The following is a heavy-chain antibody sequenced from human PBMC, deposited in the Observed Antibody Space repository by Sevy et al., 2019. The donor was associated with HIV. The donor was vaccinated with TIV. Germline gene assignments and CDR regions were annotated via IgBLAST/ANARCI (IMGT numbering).Heavy chain of an antibody. CDR2: ISSSSSTI. CDR3: ARDTYYDFWSGYSSFYYYYGMDV. Sequence: GGSLRLSCAASGFTFSSYSMNWVRQAPGKGLEWVSYISSSSSTIYYADSVKGRFTISRDNAKNSLYRQMNSLRDEDTAVYYCARDTYYDFWSGYSSFYYYYGMDVWGQGTTVTVSS. CDR1: GFTFSSYS. J-gene: IGHJ6*02. V-gene: IGHV3-48*02. D-gene: IGHD3-3*01.